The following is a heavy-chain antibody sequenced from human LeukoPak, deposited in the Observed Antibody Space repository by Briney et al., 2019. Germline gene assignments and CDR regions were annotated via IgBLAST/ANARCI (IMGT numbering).Heavy chain of an antibody. V-gene: IGHV3-74*01. J-gene: IGHJ6*02. Sequence: PGRSLRLSCAASGLTSSSYWMHWVRQAPGKGLVWVSRINSDGSGTNYADSVKGRFTISRDNAKNTLYLQMNSLRAEDTAVYYCASSFGMDVWGQGTTVTVSS. CDR1: GLTSSSYW. CDR2: INSDGSGT. CDR3: ASSFGMDV.